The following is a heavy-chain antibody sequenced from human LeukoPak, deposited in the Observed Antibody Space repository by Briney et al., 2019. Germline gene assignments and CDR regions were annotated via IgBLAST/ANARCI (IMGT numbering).Heavy chain of an antibody. Sequence: SETLSLTCTVSGGSISSYYWSWIRQPPGKGLEWIGYIYYSGSTNYNPSLKRRVTISVDTSKNQFSLKLSSVTAAGTAVYYCARDLAGYYGSGYGMDVWGQGTTVTVSS. CDR3: ARDLAGYYGSGYGMDV. J-gene: IGHJ6*02. CDR1: GGSISSYY. V-gene: IGHV4-59*01. D-gene: IGHD3-10*01. CDR2: IYYSGST.